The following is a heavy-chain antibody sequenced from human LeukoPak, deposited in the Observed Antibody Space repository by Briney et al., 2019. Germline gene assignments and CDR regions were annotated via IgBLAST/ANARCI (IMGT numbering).Heavy chain of an antibody. V-gene: IGHV1-69*04. CDR3: ARDSNWGTSPPFDY. CDR1: GYTFTSYG. D-gene: IGHD7-27*01. J-gene: IGHJ4*02. CDR2: IIPILGIA. Sequence: SVKVSCKASGYTFTSYGISWVRQAPGQGLEWMGRIIPILGIANYAQKFQGRVTITADKSTSTAYMELSSLRSEDTAVYYCARDSNWGTSPPFDYWGQGTLVTVSS.